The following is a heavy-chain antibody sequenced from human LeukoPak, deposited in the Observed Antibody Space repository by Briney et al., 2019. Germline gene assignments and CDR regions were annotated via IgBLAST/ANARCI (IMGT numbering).Heavy chain of an antibody. Sequence: EGSLRLSCAASGFTFSSYAMTWVRQAPGKGLEWVSTISDGGGSTYYADSVRGRFTISRDNAKNSLYLQMNSPRAEDTAVYYCARLDISAWFSDYWGQGTLVTVSS. D-gene: IGHD5-12*01. CDR2: ISDGGGST. V-gene: IGHV3-23*01. CDR3: ARLDISAWFSDY. CDR1: GFTFSSYA. J-gene: IGHJ4*02.